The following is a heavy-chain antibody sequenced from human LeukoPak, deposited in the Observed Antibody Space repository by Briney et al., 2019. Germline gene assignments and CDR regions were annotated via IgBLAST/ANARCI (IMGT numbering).Heavy chain of an antibody. J-gene: IGHJ6*03. V-gene: IGHV3-21*04. Sequence: GGSLRLSCAASGFTLSSYSMNWVRQAPGKGLEWVSSISSSSSYIYYADSVKGRFTISRDNAKNSLFLQMNSLRAEDTAVYYCARVLRYCSGGNCYSGGLGYMDVWGKGTTVTISS. CDR3: ARVLRYCSGGNCYSGGLGYMDV. CDR2: ISSSSSYI. D-gene: IGHD2-15*01. CDR1: GFTLSSYS.